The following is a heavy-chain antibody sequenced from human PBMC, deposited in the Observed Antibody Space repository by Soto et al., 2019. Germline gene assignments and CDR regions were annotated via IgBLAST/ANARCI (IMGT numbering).Heavy chain of an antibody. D-gene: IGHD1-1*01. V-gene: IGHV3-23*01. J-gene: IGHJ4*02. CDR3: AKQLMGVRRALDY. CDR1: GFTFSNYA. CDR2: IRETGNT. Sequence: EVQILQSGGGLEQPGGSLRLSCAASGFTFSNYAMSWIRQAPGKGLEWVSTIRETGNTYYEDSVRGSFATSRDNSEKTVYLQMSSLRAADTAVYYCAKQLMGVRRALDYWGQGTLVTVSS.